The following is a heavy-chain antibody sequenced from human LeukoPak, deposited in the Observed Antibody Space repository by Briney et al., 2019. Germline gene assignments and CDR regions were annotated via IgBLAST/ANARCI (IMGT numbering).Heavy chain of an antibody. V-gene: IGHV3-7*01. CDR1: GFIFSSFW. J-gene: IGHJ4*02. CDR2: IKPDGSLQ. CDR3: ATSYDSSGCD. D-gene: IGHD3-22*01. Sequence: GGSLRLSCTASGFIFSSFWMAWVRQAQGKWLEWVANIKPDGSLQFYGDSVKGRFTISRDNAKNSLYLQMNNLRAEDTALYYCATSYDSSGCDWGQGTLVTVSS.